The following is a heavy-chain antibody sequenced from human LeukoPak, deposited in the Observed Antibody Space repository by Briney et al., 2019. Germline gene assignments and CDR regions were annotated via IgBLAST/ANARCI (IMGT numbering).Heavy chain of an antibody. CDR2: IISSSGYI. J-gene: IGHJ4*02. Sequence: PGGSLRLSCAASGTTFEDYAMHWVRQAPGRGLEWVSSIISSSGYIHYADSVKGRFTISRDNAKNSLYLQMNSLRAEDTAVYYCARGVSFRMVGTATDFDYWGQGTLVTVSS. CDR1: GTTFEDYA. CDR3: ARGVSFRMVGTATDFDY. D-gene: IGHD2-21*02. V-gene: IGHV3-21*01.